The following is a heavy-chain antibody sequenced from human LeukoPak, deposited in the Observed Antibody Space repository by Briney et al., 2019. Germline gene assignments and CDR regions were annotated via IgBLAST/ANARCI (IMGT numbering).Heavy chain of an antibody. D-gene: IGHD6-13*01. CDR2: IYYSGST. J-gene: IGHJ4*02. CDR1: VGSISSYY. CDR3: ARARTGSSWHAY. Sequence: SETLSLTCTVSVGSISSYYWSWIRQPPGKGPEWIGYIYYSGSTNYNPSLKSRVTMSVDTSKNQFSLKLSSVTAADTAVYFCARARTGSSWHAYWGQGTLVTVSS. V-gene: IGHV4-59*01.